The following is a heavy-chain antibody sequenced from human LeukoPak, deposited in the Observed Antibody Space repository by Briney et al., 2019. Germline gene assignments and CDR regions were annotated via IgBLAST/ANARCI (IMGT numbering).Heavy chain of an antibody. CDR3: ARGVDSSGYWYYFDY. Sequence: GGSLRLSCAASGFTFDDYGMSWVRQAPGKGLDWVSGINWNGGSTGYADSVKGRFTISRDNAKNSLYLQMNSLRAEDTALYYCARGVDSSGYWYYFDYWGQGTLVTVSS. D-gene: IGHD3-22*01. J-gene: IGHJ4*02. V-gene: IGHV3-20*04. CDR1: GFTFDDYG. CDR2: INWNGGST.